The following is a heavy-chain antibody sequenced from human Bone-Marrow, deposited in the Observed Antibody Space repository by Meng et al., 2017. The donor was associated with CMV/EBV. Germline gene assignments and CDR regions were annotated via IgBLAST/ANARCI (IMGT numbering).Heavy chain of an antibody. Sequence: SETLSLTCTVSGGSISSYYWSWIRQPPGKGLEWIGYIYYSGSTNYNPSLKSRVTISVDTSKNQFSLKLSSVTAADTAVYYWARGAYYYYDSSGYSYYYYYGMDVWGQGTTVTGSS. CDR2: IYYSGST. CDR1: GGSISSYY. J-gene: IGHJ6*01. V-gene: IGHV4-59*01. D-gene: IGHD3-22*01. CDR3: ARGAYYYYDSSGYSYYYYYGMDV.